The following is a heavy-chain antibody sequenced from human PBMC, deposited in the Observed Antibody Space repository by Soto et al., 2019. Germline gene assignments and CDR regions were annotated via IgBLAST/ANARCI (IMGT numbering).Heavy chain of an antibody. D-gene: IGHD2-15*01. CDR3: ARDHVVAATRGTFNPENWFGP. J-gene: IGHJ5*02. Sequence: SETLSLTCTVSGGSISSYYWSWIRQPPGKGLEWIGYIYYSGSTNYNPSLKSRVTISVDTSKNQFSLKLSSVTAADTAVYYCARDHVVAATRGTFNPENWFGPWGQGTLVTVSS. CDR2: IYYSGST. V-gene: IGHV4-59*01. CDR1: GGSISSYY.